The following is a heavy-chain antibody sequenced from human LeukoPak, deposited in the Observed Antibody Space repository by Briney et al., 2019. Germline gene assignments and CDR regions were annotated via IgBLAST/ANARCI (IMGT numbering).Heavy chain of an antibody. CDR3: ARGYCSGGSCYRSAFDI. Sequence: ASVKVSCKASGYTFTSYGISWVRQAPGQGLEWMGWINTNTGNPTYAQGFTGRFVFSLVTSVSTAYLQISSLKAEDTAVYYCARGYCSGGSCYRSAFDIWGQGTMVTVSS. CDR1: GYTFTSYG. J-gene: IGHJ3*02. D-gene: IGHD2-15*01. V-gene: IGHV7-4-1*02. CDR2: INTNTGNP.